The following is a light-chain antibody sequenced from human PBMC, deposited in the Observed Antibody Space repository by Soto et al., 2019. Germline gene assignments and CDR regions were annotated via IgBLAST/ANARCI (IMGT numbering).Light chain of an antibody. CDR1: SEDIGAYDY. CDR2: AVN. CDR3: SSYAGSSTYV. Sequence: QSVLTQPASVSASPGQSIFISCTGTSEDIGAYDYVSWYQQHPGKAPKLILYAVNDRPSGVSSRFSGSKSGNTASLTISGVQPDDEADYYCSSYAGSSTYVFGTGTKVTVL. J-gene: IGLJ1*01. V-gene: IGLV2-14*01.